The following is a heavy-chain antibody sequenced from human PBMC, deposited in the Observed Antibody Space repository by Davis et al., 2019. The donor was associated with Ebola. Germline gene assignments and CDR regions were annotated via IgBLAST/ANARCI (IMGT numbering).Heavy chain of an antibody. D-gene: IGHD5-18*01. V-gene: IGHV3-21*04. CDR3: TANRYYYYGMDV. Sequence: GGSLRLSCAASGFTFSSYSMNWVRQAPGKGLEWVSSISSSSSYIYYADSVKGRFTISRDNAKNMLYLQMNSLRAEDTAVYYCTANRYYYYGMDVWGQGTTVTVSS. CDR2: ISSSSSYI. CDR1: GFTFSSYS. J-gene: IGHJ6*02.